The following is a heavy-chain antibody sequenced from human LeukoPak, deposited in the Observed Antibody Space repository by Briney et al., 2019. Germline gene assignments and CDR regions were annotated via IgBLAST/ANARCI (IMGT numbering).Heavy chain of an antibody. V-gene: IGHV3-7*01. CDR2: IKQDGGEK. CDR1: GFTFRSYA. D-gene: IGHD1-26*01. Sequence: GGSLRLSCAASGFTFRSYAMSWVRQAPGKGLEWVANIKQDGGEKYYVDSVKGRFAVSRDNAKNSLYLQMNNLRAEDTAVYYCARDSASGSYFGGYYFDYWGQGTLVTVSS. J-gene: IGHJ4*02. CDR3: ARDSASGSYFGGYYFDY.